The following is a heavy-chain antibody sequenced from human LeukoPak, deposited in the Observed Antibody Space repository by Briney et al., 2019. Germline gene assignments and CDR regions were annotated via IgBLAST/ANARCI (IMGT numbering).Heavy chain of an antibody. CDR1: GGSISSGDYY. D-gene: IGHD3-9*01. V-gene: IGHV4-30-4*01. J-gene: IGHJ4*02. CDR3: GRGDILTGYYKPPPGY. CDR2: IYYSGST. Sequence: SQTLSLTCTVSGGSISSGDYYWSWIRQPPGKGLEWIGYIYYSGSTYYNPSLKSRVTISVDTSKNQFSLKLSSVTAADTAVYYWGRGDILTGYYKPPPGYWGQGTLVTVSS.